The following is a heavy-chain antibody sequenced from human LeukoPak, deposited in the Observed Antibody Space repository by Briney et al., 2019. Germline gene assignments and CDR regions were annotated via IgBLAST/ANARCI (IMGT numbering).Heavy chain of an antibody. CDR2: IYYSGST. D-gene: IGHD4-17*01. Sequence: SETLSLTCTVSGGSLSSGDYYWGWIRQPPGKGLEWIGYIYYSGSTYYNPSLKSRVTISVDTSKNQFSLKLSSVTAADTAVYYCARADGDYRAFDIWGQGTMVTVSS. V-gene: IGHV4-30-4*01. CDR3: ARADGDYRAFDI. CDR1: GGSLSSGDYY. J-gene: IGHJ3*02.